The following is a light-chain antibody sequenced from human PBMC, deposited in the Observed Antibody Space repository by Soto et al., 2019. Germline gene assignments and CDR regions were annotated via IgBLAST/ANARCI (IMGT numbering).Light chain of an antibody. J-gene: IGLJ1*01. V-gene: IGLV2-14*03. CDR3: SAYTVSRTYV. Sequence: LTQPASFSGSPGQSITISCTGTSSDVGAYNFVSWHQQHPGKAPKLMIYNVYDRPSGISYRFSGSKSGNTASLTISGLQGEDEADYYCSAYTVSRTYVFGTGTKVTVL. CDR2: NVY. CDR1: SSDVGAYNF.